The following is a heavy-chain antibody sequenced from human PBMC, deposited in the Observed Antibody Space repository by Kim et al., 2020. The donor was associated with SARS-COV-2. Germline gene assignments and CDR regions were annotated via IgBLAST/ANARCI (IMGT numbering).Heavy chain of an antibody. CDR3: ARGLVGSRGGYGMDV. D-gene: IGHD2-15*01. J-gene: IGHJ6*02. CDR1: GFTVSRNY. CDR2: IYSGGST. Sequence: GGSLRLSCAASGFTVSRNYMSWVRQAPGKGLEWDSVIYSGGSTYYADSMKGRFTISRDNSKNTLYLQMNSLRAADTAVYYCARGLVGSRGGYGMDVWGQGTTVTVSS. V-gene: IGHV3-53*01.